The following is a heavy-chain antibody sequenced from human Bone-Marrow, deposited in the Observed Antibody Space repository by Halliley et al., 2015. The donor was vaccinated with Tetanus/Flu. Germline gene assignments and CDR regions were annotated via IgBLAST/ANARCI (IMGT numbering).Heavy chain of an antibody. V-gene: IGHV4-34*01. D-gene: IGHD6-19*01. J-gene: IGHJ5*02. CDR1: DESLSGYY. CDR3: ARGGWRRQRNWFDP. Sequence: LRLSCAGVDESLSGYYWSWLRQPPGKGLEWIGEISHSGSARDNSALRRRVTMSVDTSKKQISLKLRSATAADTAVYYCARGGWRRQRNWFDPWGQGTLVTVSS. CDR2: ISHSGSA.